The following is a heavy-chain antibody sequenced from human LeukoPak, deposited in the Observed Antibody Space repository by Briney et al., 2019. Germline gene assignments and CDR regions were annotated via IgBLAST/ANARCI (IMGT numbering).Heavy chain of an antibody. CDR1: GGSISTYY. Sequence: SETLSLTCTVSGGSISTYYWNWIRQPPGKGLEWIGNIYYSGGTNYNPSLKSRVTISVDTSKNQFSLKLNSVTAADTAVYYCARSGGYSSSWSLWGQGTLVSVSS. V-gene: IGHV4-59*01. D-gene: IGHD6-13*01. CDR3: ARSGGYSSSWSL. CDR2: IYYSGGT. J-gene: IGHJ4*02.